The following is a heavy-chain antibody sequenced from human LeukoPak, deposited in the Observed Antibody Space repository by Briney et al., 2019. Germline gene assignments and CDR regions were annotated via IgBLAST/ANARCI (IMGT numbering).Heavy chain of an antibody. CDR3: ARAPPLPLGPFTLTGPFDV. V-gene: IGHV1-18*01. J-gene: IGHJ3*01. D-gene: IGHD2-8*02. Sequence: ASVKVSCKASGYTFTSYGISWVQQAPGQGLEWMGWISAYNGNTNYAQKLQGRVTMTTDTSTSTAYMEVRSLRSDDTAVYYCARAPPLPLGPFTLTGPFDVWGRGTMVTVSS. CDR1: GYTFTSYG. CDR2: ISAYNGNT.